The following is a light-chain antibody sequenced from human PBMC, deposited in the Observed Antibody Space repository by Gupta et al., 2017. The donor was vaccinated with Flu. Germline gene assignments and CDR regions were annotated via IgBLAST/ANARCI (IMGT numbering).Light chain of an antibody. V-gene: IGLV1-47*01. Sequence: QPVLNQPPSASGTTRQRITIPCSALSSTIRNNFVFCYQQFPGTAPPPLIYKNDQRPSPVPDRFSASKSGTSASLIITGPRSEDGADYDCATRDDKLLGHGVFGGGTKLTV. J-gene: IGLJ3*02. CDR2: KND. CDR1: SSTIRNNF. CDR3: ATRDDKLLGHGV.